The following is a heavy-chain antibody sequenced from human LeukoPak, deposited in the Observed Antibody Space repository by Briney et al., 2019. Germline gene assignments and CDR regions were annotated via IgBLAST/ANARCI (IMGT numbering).Heavy chain of an antibody. CDR3: ARDRPGYSSGWYEYYYYGMDV. CDR2: IIPIFGTA. Sequence: ASVKVSCKASGGTFSSYAISWVRQAPGQGLEWMGGIIPIFGTANYAQKFQGRVTITADESTSTAYMELSSLRSDDTAVYYCARDRPGYSSGWYEYYYYGMDVWGQGTTVTVSS. V-gene: IGHV1-69*01. J-gene: IGHJ6*02. CDR1: GGTFSSYA. D-gene: IGHD6-19*01.